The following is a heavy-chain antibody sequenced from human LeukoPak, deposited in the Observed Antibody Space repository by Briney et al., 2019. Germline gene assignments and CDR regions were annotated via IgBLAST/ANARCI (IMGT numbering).Heavy chain of an antibody. CDR2: IKSESDGGTT. J-gene: IGHJ4*02. Sequence: GGSLRLSCAGSGFLFTNAWMSWVRQAPGKGLEWVGRIKSESDGGTTDYAAPVKVRFTNSRDDSKHTVYLQMNSLKTEDTAVYFCTQTYKGETMADYWGQGTLVTVSS. CDR3: TQTYKGETMADY. CDR1: GFLFTNAW. D-gene: IGHD3-10*01. V-gene: IGHV3-15*05.